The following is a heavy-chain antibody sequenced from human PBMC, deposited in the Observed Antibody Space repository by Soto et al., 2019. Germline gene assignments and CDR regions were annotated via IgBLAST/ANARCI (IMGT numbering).Heavy chain of an antibody. CDR3: ARGGGSGSSFVGYYYYTLDV. CDR1: GFAFSTYG. D-gene: IGHD1-26*01. Sequence: QVQLVESGGGVVQPGRSLRLSCSASGFAFSTYGMHWVRQAPGKGLEWVTVIWYDGSNEYYAVSVKGRFTISRDNSKNTLYLQMNSLRAEDTAVYYCARGGGSGSSFVGYYYYTLDVWGQGTTVTVSS. CDR2: IWYDGSNE. V-gene: IGHV3-33*01. J-gene: IGHJ6*02.